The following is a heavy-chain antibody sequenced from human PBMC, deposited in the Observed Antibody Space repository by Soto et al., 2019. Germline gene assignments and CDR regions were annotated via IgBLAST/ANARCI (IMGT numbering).Heavy chain of an antibody. CDR1: GFTFKESA. V-gene: IGHV3-23*01. Sequence: EVRLLEAGGGLKQPGGSLRLSCAASGFTFKESAMNWVRQAPGKGLEWVASISDTGASTWYAESVRGRLSICRDNSKNTLYLQMNSLRGEDTAIYYCAKGRGSGWAWYFDNWGQGTLVTVSS. J-gene: IGHJ4*02. D-gene: IGHD6-19*01. CDR3: AKGRGSGWAWYFDN. CDR2: ISDTGAST.